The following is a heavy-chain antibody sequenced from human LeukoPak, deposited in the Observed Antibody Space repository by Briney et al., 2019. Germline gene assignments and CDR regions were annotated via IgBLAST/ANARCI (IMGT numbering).Heavy chain of an antibody. V-gene: IGHV1-18*04. Sequence: ASVKVSCKASGYTFTDYYIHWVRQAPGQGLEWMGWISAYNGNTNYAQKLQGRVTMTTDTSTSTAYMELRSLRSDDTAVYYCARDRPEWFGEFFDYWGQGTLVTVSS. CDR1: GYTFTDYY. CDR2: ISAYNGNT. CDR3: ARDRPEWFGEFFDY. D-gene: IGHD3-10*01. J-gene: IGHJ4*02.